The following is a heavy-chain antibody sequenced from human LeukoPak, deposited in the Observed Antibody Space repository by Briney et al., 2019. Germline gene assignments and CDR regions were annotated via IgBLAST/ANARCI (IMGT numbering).Heavy chain of an antibody. V-gene: IGHV3-21*04. J-gene: IGHJ4*02. CDR3: AKDLGESSQ. Sequence: GGSLRLSCAASGFTFSSFSMNWVRQAPGKGLEWVSSISSGTSYIYYADSVKGRFTISRDNSKNTLYLQMNSLRAEDTAVYYCAKDLGESSQWGQGTLVTVFS. D-gene: IGHD3-10*01. CDR2: ISSGTSYI. CDR1: GFTFSSFS.